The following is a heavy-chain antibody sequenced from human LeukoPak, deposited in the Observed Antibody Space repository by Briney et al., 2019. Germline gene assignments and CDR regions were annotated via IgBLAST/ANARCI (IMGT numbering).Heavy chain of an antibody. D-gene: IGHD5-12*01. CDR1: GGSISSSSYY. CDR3: ARVDGYTRHGDY. Sequence: PSETLSLTCTVSGGSISSSSYYWGWIRQPPGKGLEWIGSIYYSGNTYYNPSLKSRVTISVDTSKNQFSLKLSSVAAADTAVYYCARVDGYTRHGDYWGQGTLVTVSS. J-gene: IGHJ4*02. V-gene: IGHV4-39*01. CDR2: IYYSGNT.